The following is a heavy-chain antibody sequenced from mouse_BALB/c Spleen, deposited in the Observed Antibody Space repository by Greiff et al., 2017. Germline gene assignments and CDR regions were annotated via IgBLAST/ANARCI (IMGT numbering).Heavy chain of an antibody. D-gene: IGHD3-1*01. CDR2: IYPGNGDT. Sequence: QVQLQQPGAELVKPGASVKMSCKASGYTFTSYNMHWVKQTPGQGLEWIGAIYPGNGDTSYNQKFKGKATLTADKSSSTAYMQLSSLTSEDSAVYYCARQLGLRQFAYWGQGTLVTVSA. J-gene: IGHJ3*01. CDR3: ARQLGLRQFAY. CDR1: GYTFTSYN. V-gene: IGHV1-12*01.